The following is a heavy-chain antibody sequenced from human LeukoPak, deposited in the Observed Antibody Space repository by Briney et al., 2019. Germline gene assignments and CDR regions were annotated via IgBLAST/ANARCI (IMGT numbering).Heavy chain of an antibody. V-gene: IGHV5-51*01. CDR1: GYSFTSYW. J-gene: IGHJ6*03. D-gene: IGHD5-12*01. Sequence: GESLKISCKGSGYSFTSYWIGWVRQMPGKGLEWMGIIYPGDSDTRYSPSFQGQVTISADKSISTAYLQWSSLKASDTAMYYCARLGVATIMGATSYMDVWGKGTTVTVSS. CDR2: IYPGDSDT. CDR3: ARLGVATIMGATSYMDV.